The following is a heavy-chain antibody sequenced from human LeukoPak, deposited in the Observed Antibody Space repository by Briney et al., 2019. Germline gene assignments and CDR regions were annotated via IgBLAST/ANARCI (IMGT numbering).Heavy chain of an antibody. V-gene: IGHV3-23*01. Sequence: TGGSLRLSCAASGFTFSSYAMSWVRQTPGKGLEWVSAISGSGGSTFYADSVKGRFTISRDKSKNTLYLQMNSLRVEDTAVYYCAKDHARMDVWGQGTTVIVSS. CDR1: GFTFSSYA. CDR2: ISGSGGST. J-gene: IGHJ6*02. CDR3: AKDHARMDV.